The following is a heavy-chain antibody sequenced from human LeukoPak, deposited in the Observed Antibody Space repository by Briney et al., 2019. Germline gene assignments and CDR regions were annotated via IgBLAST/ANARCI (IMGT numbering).Heavy chain of an antibody. J-gene: IGHJ4*02. CDR1: GFTFSSYA. D-gene: IGHD3-22*01. CDR3: AKDSTVMIAHPFDY. V-gene: IGHV3-23*01. CDR2: ISGSGGST. Sequence: GSLRLSCAASGFTFSSYAVSWVRPAPGKGLEWVSGISGSGGSTYYADSVKGRFTISRDNSKNTLYLQMNSLRAEDTAVYYCAKDSTVMIAHPFDYWGQGTLVTVSS.